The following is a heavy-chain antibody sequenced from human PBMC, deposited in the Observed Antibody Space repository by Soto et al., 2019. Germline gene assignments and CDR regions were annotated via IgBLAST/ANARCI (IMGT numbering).Heavy chain of an antibody. Sequence: GGSLRLSCAASGFIFTNYAMNWVRQAPGKGLEWVSVIGGRGNSAYYADSVQGRFTFSRDNSKNTLSLQMSSLTADDTAIYYCVREGRASFDFWGRGTMVTVS. CDR1: GFIFTNYA. CDR3: VREGRASFDF. V-gene: IGHV3-23*01. CDR2: IGGRGNSA. J-gene: IGHJ3*01.